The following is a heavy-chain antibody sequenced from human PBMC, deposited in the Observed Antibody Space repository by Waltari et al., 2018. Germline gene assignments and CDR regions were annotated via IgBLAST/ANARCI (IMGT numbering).Heavy chain of an antibody. D-gene: IGHD1-1*01. V-gene: IGHV5-51*01. Sequence: DVQLVQSGAEVRKPGESLKISWKASGSSFPSYWVGWVGQGPGRGLGWMGVIYPWNADPRYSPSFQGHVTISADKSINTIYLQWARLRASDTAMYYCTRHGPIAPPGFFDSWGQGSLVTVSS. J-gene: IGHJ4*02. CDR3: TRHGPIAPPGFFDS. CDR1: GSSFPSYW. CDR2: IYPWNADP.